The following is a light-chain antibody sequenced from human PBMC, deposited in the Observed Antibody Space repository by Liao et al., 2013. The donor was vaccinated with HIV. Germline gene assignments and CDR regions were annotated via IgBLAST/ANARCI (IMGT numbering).Light chain of an antibody. Sequence: SYELTQPPSVSVAAGKTATITCGGNNIGSKSVHWYQQRPGQAPVLVISDDYDRPSGIPERISGSNSGNTATLTISRVEAGDEADYYCQVWDSRSDHMVFGGGTKLTVL. CDR2: DDY. CDR3: QVWDSRSDHMV. J-gene: IGLJ2*01. V-gene: IGLV3-21*04. CDR1: NIGSKS.